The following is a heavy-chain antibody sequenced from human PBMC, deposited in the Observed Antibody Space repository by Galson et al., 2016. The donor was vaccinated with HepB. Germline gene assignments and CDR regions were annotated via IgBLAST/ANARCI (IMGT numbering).Heavy chain of an antibody. V-gene: IGHV3-33*01. Sequence: SLRLSCAASGFTFSSYGIHWVRQAPGKGLEWVAVIWYDGSNKYYADSVKGRFTISRDNSKNTLYLHMNSLRAEDTAVYYCAREVDQYANWFDPWGQGTQVTVSS. CDR1: GFTFSSYG. CDR3: AREVDQYANWFDP. CDR2: IWYDGSNK. J-gene: IGHJ5*02. D-gene: IGHD2-8*01.